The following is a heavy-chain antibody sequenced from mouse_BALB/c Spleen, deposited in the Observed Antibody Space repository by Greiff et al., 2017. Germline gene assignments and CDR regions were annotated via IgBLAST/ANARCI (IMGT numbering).Heavy chain of an antibody. CDR2: IYPGSGNT. J-gene: IGHJ4*01. D-gene: IGHD2-3*01. CDR3: ASIYDGYHPLYAMDY. Sequence: QVQLQQSGAELARPGASVKLSCKASGYTFTDYYINWVKQRTGQGLEWIGEIYPGSGNTYYNEKFKGKATLTADKSSSTAYMQLSSLTSEDSAVYFCASIYDGYHPLYAMDYWGQGTSVTVSS. V-gene: IGHV1-77*01. CDR1: GYTFTDYY.